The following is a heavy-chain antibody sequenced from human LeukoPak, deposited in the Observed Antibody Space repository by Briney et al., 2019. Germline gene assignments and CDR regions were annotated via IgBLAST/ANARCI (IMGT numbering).Heavy chain of an antibody. Sequence: GSLRLSCSASGFTFRDYDMNWIRQAPGKGLEWISAISGRSSHTYYGDSVKGRFSISRDNAKNLLYLQMNGLGAEDTAVYYCGRAFPPLRTSSAGDLWGQGTLVTVSS. D-gene: IGHD3-16*01. CDR3: GRAFPPLRTSSAGDL. J-gene: IGHJ4*02. CDR2: ISGRSSHT. V-gene: IGHV3-21*06. CDR1: GFTFRDYD.